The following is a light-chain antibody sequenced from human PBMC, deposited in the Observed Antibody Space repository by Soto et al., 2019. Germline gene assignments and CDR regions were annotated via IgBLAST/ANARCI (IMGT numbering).Light chain of an antibody. V-gene: IGKV1-39*01. CDR1: QSISSY. CDR2: AAS. J-gene: IGKJ1*01. Sequence: EIQMTQSPSSLSASVGDRVTITCRASQSISSYLNWYQQKPGKAPKLLIYAASILQSGVPSRFSGSGSGTDFTLTISSLQPEDFATYYCQQSYSTPWTFGQGTKVEIK. CDR3: QQSYSTPWT.